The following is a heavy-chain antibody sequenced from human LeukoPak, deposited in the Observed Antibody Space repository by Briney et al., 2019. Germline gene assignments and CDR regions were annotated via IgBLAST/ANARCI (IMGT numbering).Heavy chain of an antibody. CDR2: ISGSGGNT. V-gene: IGHV3-23*01. D-gene: IGHD5-12*01. Sequence: GGSLRLSCAASGFTFSNYAMSWVRQAPGKGLEWVSAISGSGGNTYYADSVKGRFTISRDNSKNTLYLQMNSLRAEDTAVYYCAKSNSGYTLNWFDPWGQGTLVTVSS. CDR3: AKSNSGYTLNWFDP. J-gene: IGHJ5*02. CDR1: GFTFSNYA.